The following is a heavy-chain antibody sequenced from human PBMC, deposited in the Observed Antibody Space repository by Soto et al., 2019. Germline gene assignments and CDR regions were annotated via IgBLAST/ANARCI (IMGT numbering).Heavy chain of an antibody. V-gene: IGHV3-21*01. Sequence: GGSLRLSCAASGFTFSSYSMNWVRQAPGKGLEWVSSISSSSSYIYYADSVKGRFTVSVDTSKNEFSLKLRSVTAADTAVYYCARQPTTGDTDLWFDPWGQGTLVTVSS. D-gene: IGHD2-21*01. CDR3: ARQPTTGDTDLWFDP. CDR1: GFTFSSYS. CDR2: ISSSSSYI. J-gene: IGHJ5*02.